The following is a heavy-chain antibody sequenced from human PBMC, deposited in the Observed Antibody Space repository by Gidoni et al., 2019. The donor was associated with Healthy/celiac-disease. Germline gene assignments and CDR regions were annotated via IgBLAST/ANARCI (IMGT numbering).Heavy chain of an antibody. CDR1: GFTFSIHW. D-gene: IGHD2-15*01. CDR3: ASYVGLVNAFDI. V-gene: IGHV3-74*01. Sequence: VQLVESGGGLSQPGGPLRLSCAASGFTFSIHWMHWVRQAPGKGLVWVSRINSDGSSTSYADSVKGRFTISRDNAKNTLYLQMNSLRAEDTAVYYCASYVGLVNAFDIWGQGTMVTVSS. CDR2: INSDGSST. J-gene: IGHJ3*02.